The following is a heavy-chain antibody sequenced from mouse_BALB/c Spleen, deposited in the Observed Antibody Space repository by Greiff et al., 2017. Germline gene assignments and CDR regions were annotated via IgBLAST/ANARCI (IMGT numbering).Heavy chain of an antibody. J-gene: IGHJ2*01. Sequence: QVQLQQSAAELARPGASVKMSCKASGYTFTSYTMHWVKQRPGQGLEWIGYINPSSGYTEYNQKFKDKTTLTADKSSSTAYMRLSSLTSEDSAVYYCARSGGFEDYWGQGTTLTVSS. CDR1: GYTFTSYT. CDR3: ARSGGFEDY. V-gene: IGHV1-4*02. D-gene: IGHD3-1*01. CDR2: INPSSGYT.